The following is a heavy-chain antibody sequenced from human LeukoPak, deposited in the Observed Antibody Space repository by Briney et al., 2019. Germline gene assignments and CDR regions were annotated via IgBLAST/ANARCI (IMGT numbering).Heavy chain of an antibody. CDR3: ARAYDFWSGPLYYFDY. D-gene: IGHD3-3*01. CDR2: INPNSGGT. Sequence: GASVKVSCKASGYTFTGYYMHWVRQAPGQGLEWMGWINPNSGGTNYAQKFQGRVTMTRDTSIGTAYMELSRLRSDDTAVYYCARAYDFWSGPLYYFDYWGQGTLVTVSS. J-gene: IGHJ4*02. CDR1: GYTFTGYY. V-gene: IGHV1-2*02.